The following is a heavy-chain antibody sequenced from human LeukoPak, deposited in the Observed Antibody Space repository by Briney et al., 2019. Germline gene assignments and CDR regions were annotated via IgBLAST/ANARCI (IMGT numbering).Heavy chain of an antibody. CDR2: IYTSGST. Sequence: SQTLSLTCTVSGGSISSGSYYWSWIRQPAGKGLEWIGRIYTSGSTNYNPSPKSRFTISVDKYKNQFSQKLSSGTAGDAAVYYCARSPLLYYYGSGSYYLATGLQKTGYYYYYMDVWGKGTTVTVSS. CDR3: ARSPLLYYYGSGSYYLATGLQKTGYYYYYMDV. D-gene: IGHD3-10*01. V-gene: IGHV4-61*02. J-gene: IGHJ6*03. CDR1: GGSISSGSYY.